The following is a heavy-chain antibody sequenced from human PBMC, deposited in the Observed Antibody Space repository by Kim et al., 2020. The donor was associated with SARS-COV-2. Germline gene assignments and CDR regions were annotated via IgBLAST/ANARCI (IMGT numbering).Heavy chain of an antibody. CDR1: GGSISSSSYY. CDR2: IYYSGST. Sequence: SETLSLTCTVSGGSISSSSYYWGWIRQPPGKGLEWIGSIYYSGSTYYNPSLKSRVTISVDTSKNQFSLKLSSVTTADTAVYYCARLKGALLWFGELFGGGYYYGMDVWGQGTTVTVSS. V-gene: IGHV4-39*01. D-gene: IGHD3-10*01. CDR3: ARLKGALLWFGELFGGGYYYGMDV. J-gene: IGHJ6*02.